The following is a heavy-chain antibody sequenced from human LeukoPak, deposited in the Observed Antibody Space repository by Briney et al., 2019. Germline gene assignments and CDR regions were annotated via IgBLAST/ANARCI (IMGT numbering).Heavy chain of an antibody. D-gene: IGHD1-26*01. Sequence: GGSLRLSCAASGFTFSSYAMHWVRQAPGKGLEWVAVISYDGSNKYYADSVKGRFTISRDNSKNTLYLQMNSLRAEDTAVYYCARHLLHGELPFSFDYWGQGTLVTVSS. V-gene: IGHV3-30-3*01. CDR2: ISYDGSNK. J-gene: IGHJ4*02. CDR1: GFTFSSYA. CDR3: ARHLLHGELPFSFDY.